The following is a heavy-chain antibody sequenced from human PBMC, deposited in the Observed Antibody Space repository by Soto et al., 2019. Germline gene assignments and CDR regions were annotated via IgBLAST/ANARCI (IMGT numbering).Heavy chain of an antibody. Sequence: GGSLRLSCAASGFTFSSYGMHWVRQAPGKGLEWVAVISYDGSNKYYADFVKGRFTISRDNSKNTLYLQMNSLRAEDTAVYYCAKERAVVIIPYYYYYGMDVWGQGTTVTVSS. J-gene: IGHJ6*02. CDR1: GFTFSSYG. CDR2: ISYDGSNK. V-gene: IGHV3-30*18. D-gene: IGHD3-3*01. CDR3: AKERAVVIIPYYYYYGMDV.